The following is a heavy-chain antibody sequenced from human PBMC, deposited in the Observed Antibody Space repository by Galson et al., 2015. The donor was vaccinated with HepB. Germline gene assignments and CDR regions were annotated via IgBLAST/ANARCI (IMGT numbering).Heavy chain of an antibody. CDR2: INPYNGKS. CDR3: AKGGAMARSHYTESFDY. Sequence: SVKVSCKASGYAFHTYIINWVRQAPGQGLEWMGWINPYNGKSNCPQKLQGRVSMTTDSSTSTAYVELRGLRSGDTAVYYCAKGGAMARSHYTESFDYWGQGTLVTVSS. V-gene: IGHV1-18*04. D-gene: IGHD3-3*01. CDR1: GYAFHTYI. J-gene: IGHJ4*02.